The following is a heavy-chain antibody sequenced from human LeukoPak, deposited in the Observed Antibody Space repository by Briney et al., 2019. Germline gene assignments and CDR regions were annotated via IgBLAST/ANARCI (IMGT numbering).Heavy chain of an antibody. CDR3: ARGRKVLRYFDWPRLGNELDY. CDR1: GGSFSGYY. J-gene: IGHJ4*02. CDR2: INHSGST. V-gene: IGHV4-34*01. D-gene: IGHD3-9*01. Sequence: SETLSLTCAVYGGSFSGYYWSWIRQPPGKGLEWIGEINHSGSTNYNPSLKSRVTISVDTSKNQFSLKLSSVTAADTAVYYCARGRKVLRYFDWPRLGNELDYWGQGTLVTVSS.